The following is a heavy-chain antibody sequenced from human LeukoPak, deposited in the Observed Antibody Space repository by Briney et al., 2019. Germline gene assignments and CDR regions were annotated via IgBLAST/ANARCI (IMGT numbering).Heavy chain of an antibody. J-gene: IGHJ5*02. CDR1: GGSFSGYY. Sequence: SETLSLTCAVYGGSFSGYYWSWLRQPPGKGLEWIGEINHSGSTNYNPSLKSRVTISVDTSKNQFSLKLSSVTAADTAVYYCARMRGSGWLEIYNWFDPWGQGTLVTVSS. D-gene: IGHD6-19*01. CDR3: ARMRGSGWLEIYNWFDP. V-gene: IGHV4-34*01. CDR2: INHSGST.